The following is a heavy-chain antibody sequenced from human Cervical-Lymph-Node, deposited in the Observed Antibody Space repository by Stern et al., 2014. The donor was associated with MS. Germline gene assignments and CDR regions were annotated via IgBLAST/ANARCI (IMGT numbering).Heavy chain of an antibody. Sequence: VQLVESGPGLVKPSETLSLTCTVSGGSISTYYWSWIRQPAGKGLEWIGRFYTSVNTNYNPSLKSRVTMSVDTSKTQVSLKLSSVTAADTAVYYCARVGSGWYFDYWGQGTLVTVSS. J-gene: IGHJ4*02. CDR1: GGSISTYY. CDR2: FYTSVNT. CDR3: ARVGSGWYFDY. D-gene: IGHD6-19*01. V-gene: IGHV4-4*07.